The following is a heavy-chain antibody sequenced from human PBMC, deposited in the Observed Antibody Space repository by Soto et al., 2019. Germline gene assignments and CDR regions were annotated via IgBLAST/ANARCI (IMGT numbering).Heavy chain of an antibody. CDR2: IDTAGDT. J-gene: IGHJ5*02. D-gene: IGHD2-15*01. CDR1: GFTFSSYD. Sequence: GGSLRLSCAASGFTFSSYDMHWVRQATGKGLEWVSTIDTAGDTYYPGSVKGRFTISRENAKNSLYLQMNGLRAGDTAVYYCARGGTSLLIPFDPWGQGTLVTVSS. CDR3: ARGGTSLLIPFDP. V-gene: IGHV3-13*01.